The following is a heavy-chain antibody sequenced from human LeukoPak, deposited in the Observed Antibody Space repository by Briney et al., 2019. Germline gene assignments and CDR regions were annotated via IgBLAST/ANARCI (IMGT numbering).Heavy chain of an antibody. CDR3: ARRYYYDSSGYFANAFDI. CDR1: GGSISSYY. Sequence: ASETLSLTCTVSGGSISSYYWSWIRQPPGKGLEWIGYIYYTGSTNYNPSLKSRVTISVDTSKNQFSLKLSSVTAADTAVYYCARRYYYDSSGYFANAFDIWGQGTMVTVSS. D-gene: IGHD3-22*01. V-gene: IGHV4-59*08. CDR2: IYYTGST. J-gene: IGHJ3*02.